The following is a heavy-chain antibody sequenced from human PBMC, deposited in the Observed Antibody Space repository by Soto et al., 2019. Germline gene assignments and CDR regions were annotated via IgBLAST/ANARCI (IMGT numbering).Heavy chain of an antibody. CDR1: GFTFSSYA. CDR2: ISGSGGTT. J-gene: IGHJ3*02. V-gene: IGHV3-23*01. Sequence: EVQLLESGGGLVQPGGSLRLSCAASGFTFSSYAMSWVRQAPGKGLEWVSAISGSGGTTYYADSVKRRFTFSRDNSKNTLYLQMNSLRAEDMAVYYCAKTANGWFSAFDIWGQGTMVTVSS. CDR3: AKTANGWFSAFDI. D-gene: IGHD6-19*01.